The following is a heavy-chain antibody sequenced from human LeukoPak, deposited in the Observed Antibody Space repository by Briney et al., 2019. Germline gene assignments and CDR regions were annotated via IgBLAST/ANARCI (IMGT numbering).Heavy chain of an antibody. V-gene: IGHV6-1*01. Sequence: SQALSLTCAISGDSVSSNSAAWNWIRQSPSRGLEWLGRTYYRSKWYNDYAVSVKSRITINPDTSKNQFSLQLNSVTPEDTAVYYCARDHCSSTSCYASFDYWGQGTLVTVSS. CDR2: TYYRSKWYN. J-gene: IGHJ4*02. CDR1: GDSVSSNSAA. CDR3: ARDHCSSTSCYASFDY. D-gene: IGHD2-2*01.